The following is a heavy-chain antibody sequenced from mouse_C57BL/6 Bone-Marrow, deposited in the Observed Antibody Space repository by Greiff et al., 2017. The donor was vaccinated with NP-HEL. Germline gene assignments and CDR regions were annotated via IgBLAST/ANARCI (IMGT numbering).Heavy chain of an antibody. D-gene: IGHD1-3*01. CDR1: GSPFPSYW. Sequence: QVQLQQPGAELVKPWSSVHFSCNSSGSPFPSYWLHWVKPRPGQGLEWIGMIHPNSGSPPYHEKFKSKATLTVDKSSSTAYMQLSSLTSEDSAVYYWARGVGRDWGQGTLVTVSA. CDR3: ARGVGRD. J-gene: IGHJ3*01. V-gene: IGHV1-64*01. CDR2: IHPNSGSP.